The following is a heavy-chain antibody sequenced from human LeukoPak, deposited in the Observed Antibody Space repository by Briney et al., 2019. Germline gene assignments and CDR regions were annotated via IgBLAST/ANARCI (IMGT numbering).Heavy chain of an antibody. CDR3: AKDGLYASGLGNWFDP. V-gene: IGHV3-20*04. CDR1: GFTFDDYG. Sequence: RTGGSLRLSCAASGFTFDDYGLSWVRQAPGKGLEWVSGINWSGGSTGYADSVKGRFTISRDNAKNSLYLQMNSLRPEDTALCYCAKDGLYASGLGNWFDPWGQGTLVTVSS. CDR2: INWSGGST. J-gene: IGHJ5*02. D-gene: IGHD3-10*01.